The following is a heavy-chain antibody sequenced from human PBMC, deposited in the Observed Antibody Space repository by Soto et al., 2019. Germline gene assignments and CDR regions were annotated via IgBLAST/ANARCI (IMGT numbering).Heavy chain of an antibody. J-gene: IGHJ6*02. Sequence: ETLSLTCTVSGGSISSYYWSWIRQPPGKRLEWIGYIYYSGSSNYNPSLKSRVSISVDTSKNQFSLKLSSVTAADTAVYYCARVSAYYYYGMDVWGQGTTVTVSS. CDR3: ARVSAYYYYGMDV. CDR2: IYYSGSS. V-gene: IGHV4-59*08. CDR1: GGSISSYY. D-gene: IGHD2-2*01.